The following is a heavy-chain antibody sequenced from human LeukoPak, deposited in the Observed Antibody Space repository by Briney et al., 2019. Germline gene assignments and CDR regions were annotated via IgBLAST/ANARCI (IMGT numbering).Heavy chain of an antibody. CDR3: ARWAYTDSYYYMDV. J-gene: IGHJ6*03. CDR1: GFTFSSHW. V-gene: IGHV3-7*01. CDR2: IKQDGSQK. Sequence: PGGSLRLSCAASGFTFSSHWMTWVRQAPGKGLEWVASIKQDGSQKYYVDSVKGRFTISRDNAKNSLYLQMNPLRAEDTAMYYCARWAYTDSYYYMDVWGKGTTVAVSS. D-gene: IGHD1-26*01.